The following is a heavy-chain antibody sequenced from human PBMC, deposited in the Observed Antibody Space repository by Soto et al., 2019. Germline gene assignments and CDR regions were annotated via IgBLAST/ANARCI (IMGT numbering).Heavy chain of an antibody. CDR1: GGSISSTNW. D-gene: IGHD3-22*01. V-gene: IGHV4-4*02. J-gene: IGHJ4*02. CDR3: ARGPLTMIVVAVGRFFDY. CDR2: IYHRGTT. Sequence: KTSETLSLTCAVSGGSISSTNWWTWVRQSPGRGLEWIGEIYHRGTTNYSPSLKSRANIAVDMSTNQFSLKLSSVTAADTAVYYCARGPLTMIVVAVGRFFDYWGQGTLVTVSS.